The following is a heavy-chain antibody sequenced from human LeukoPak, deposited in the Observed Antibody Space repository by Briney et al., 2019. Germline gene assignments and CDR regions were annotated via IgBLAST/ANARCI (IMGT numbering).Heavy chain of an antibody. CDR2: IYYSGST. D-gene: IGHD3-10*01. CDR1: GGSISSYY. V-gene: IGHV4-59*01. CDR3: ARGRRSLMVRGVSYVYYYYMDV. Sequence: SETLSLTCTVSGGSISSYYWSWIRQPPGKGLEWIGYIYYSGSTNYNPSLKSRVTISVDTSKNQFSLKLSSVTAADTAVYYCARGRRSLMVRGVSYVYYYYMDVWGKGTTVTISS. J-gene: IGHJ6*03.